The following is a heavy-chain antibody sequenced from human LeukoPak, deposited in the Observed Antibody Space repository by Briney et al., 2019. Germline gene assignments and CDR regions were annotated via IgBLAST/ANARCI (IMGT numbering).Heavy chain of an antibody. CDR1: GCTFGGYA. CDR3: ARTIAQYSNSWLYYYYGLDV. CDR2: ISRGSEDS. V-gene: IGHV3-23*01. D-gene: IGHD1-7*01. Sequence: GGSLRLSCTASGCTFGGYAMSWVRQPPGKGLEWVSSISRGSEDSYYADCVKGRFTISRDNSESTFFLEMNSLGAEDTAVYYCARTIAQYSNSWLYYYYGLDVWGQGTTVTVSS. J-gene: IGHJ6*02.